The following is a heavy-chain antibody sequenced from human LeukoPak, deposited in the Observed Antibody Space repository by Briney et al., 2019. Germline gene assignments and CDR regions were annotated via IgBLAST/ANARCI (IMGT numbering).Heavy chain of an antibody. CDR2: INPNSGGT. V-gene: IGHV1-2*02. CDR1: GYTFTGYY. J-gene: IGHJ6*02. Sequence: GASVKVSCKASGYTFTGYYMHWVRQAPGQGLEWMGWINPNSGGTNYAQKFQGRVTMTRDTSISTAYMELSRLRSDDTAVYYCARGGYSSYDAYYYYYGMDVWGQGTTVTVSS. CDR3: ARGGYSSYDAYYYYYGMDV. D-gene: IGHD5-12*01.